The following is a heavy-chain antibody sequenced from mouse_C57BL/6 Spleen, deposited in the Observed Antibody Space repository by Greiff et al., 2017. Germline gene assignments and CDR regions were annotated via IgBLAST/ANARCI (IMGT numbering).Heavy chain of an antibody. CDR2: IDPSDSET. V-gene: IGHV1-52*01. J-gene: IGHJ4*01. CDR1: GYTFTSYW. Sequence: QVQLQQPGAELVRPGSSVKLSCKASGYTFTSYWMHWVKQRPIQGLEWIGNIDPSDSETHYNQKFKDKATLTVAKSSSTSYMQLSSLTSEDSAVYYCAIYLERAMGYWGQGTSVTVSS. CDR3: AIYLERAMGY. D-gene: IGHD5-1-1*01.